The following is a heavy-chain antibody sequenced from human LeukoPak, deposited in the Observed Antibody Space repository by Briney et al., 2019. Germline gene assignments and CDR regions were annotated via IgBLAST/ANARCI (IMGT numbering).Heavy chain of an antibody. J-gene: IGHJ4*02. CDR3: ARASYSSLDY. CDR2: INHSGST. D-gene: IGHD6-13*01. CDR1: GGSFSGYY. Sequence: PSETLSLTCAVYGGSFSGYYWSWIRQPPGKGLEWIGEINHSGSTNYNPSLKSRVTISVDTSKNQFSLKLSSVTAADTAVYYCARASYSSLDYWGQETLVTVSS. V-gene: IGHV4-34*01.